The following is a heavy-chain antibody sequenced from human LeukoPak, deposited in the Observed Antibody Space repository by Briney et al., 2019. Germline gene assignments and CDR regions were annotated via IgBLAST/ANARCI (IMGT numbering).Heavy chain of an antibody. V-gene: IGHV1-69*05. CDR3: ARELYSSSSFWFDP. CDR2: IIPIFGTV. J-gene: IGHJ5*02. Sequence: SVKVSCKASGGTFSSYAISWVRQAPGQGREWMGGIIPIFGTVNYAQKFQGRVTITTDESTSTAYMELSSLRSEDTAVYYWARELYSSSSFWFDPWGQGTLVTVSS. CDR1: GGTFSSYA. D-gene: IGHD6-6*01.